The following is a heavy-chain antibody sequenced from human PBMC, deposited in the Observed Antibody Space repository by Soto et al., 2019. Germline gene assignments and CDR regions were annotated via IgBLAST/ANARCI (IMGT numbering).Heavy chain of an antibody. CDR1: GGSFSGYY. CDR2: INHSGST. V-gene: IGHV4-34*01. Sequence: SETLSLTCAVYGGSFSGYYWSWIRQPPGKGLEWIGEINHSGSTNYNPSLKSRVTISVDTSKNQFSLKLSSVTAADTAVYYCARERVVVTDFDYWGQGTLVTVSS. CDR3: ARERVVVTDFDY. D-gene: IGHD2-2*01. J-gene: IGHJ4*02.